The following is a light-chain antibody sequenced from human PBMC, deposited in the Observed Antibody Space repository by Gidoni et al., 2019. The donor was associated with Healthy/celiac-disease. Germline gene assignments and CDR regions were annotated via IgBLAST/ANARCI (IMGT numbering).Light chain of an antibody. CDR1: QSVSSID. CDR2: GAS. Sequence: EIVLTQSPGTLSLSPGERATLSCRASQSVSSIDLAWYQQKPGQAPRLLIYGASSRATGIPDRFSGSGSGTDFTLTISRLDPEDFAVYYCQQYGSSPRTFGQGTKVEIK. V-gene: IGKV3-20*01. J-gene: IGKJ1*01. CDR3: QQYGSSPRT.